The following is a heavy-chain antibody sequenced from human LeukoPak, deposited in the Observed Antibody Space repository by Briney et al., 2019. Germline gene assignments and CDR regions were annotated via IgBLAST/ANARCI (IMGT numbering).Heavy chain of an antibody. CDR1: GFTFIDYS. J-gene: IGHJ6*02. Sequence: GRCRRPSCAASGFTFIDYSMNWVSQAPGKGMEWASSIIISSTYIYYAESVKDRFTISRDNAKNSLYLQMNSLRAEDTAVYYCARALVLLWFGEEDYGMDVWGQGTTVTVP. V-gene: IGHV3-21*01. CDR2: IIISSTYI. D-gene: IGHD3-10*01. CDR3: ARALVLLWFGEEDYGMDV.